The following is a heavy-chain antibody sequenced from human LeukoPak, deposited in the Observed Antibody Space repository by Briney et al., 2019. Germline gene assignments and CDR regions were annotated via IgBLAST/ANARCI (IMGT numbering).Heavy chain of an antibody. D-gene: IGHD4-23*01. J-gene: IGHJ6*03. V-gene: IGHV1-8*01. Sequence: GASVKVSCKASGYTFTSYDINWVRQATGQGLEWMGWMNPNSGNTGYAQKFQGRVTMTRNTSISTAYMELSSLRSEDTAVYYCARERVDDYGGNPLWDYYYYMDVWGKGTTVTISS. CDR3: ARERVDDYGGNPLWDYYYYMDV. CDR2: MNPNSGNT. CDR1: GYTFTSYD.